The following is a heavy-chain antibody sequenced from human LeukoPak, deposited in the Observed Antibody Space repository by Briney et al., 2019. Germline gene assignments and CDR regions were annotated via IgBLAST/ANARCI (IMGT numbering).Heavy chain of an antibody. CDR3: ARDWGIAAAGTGGGDY. Sequence: GGSLRLSCAASGFTFSSYSTYWVRQAPGKGLEWVSSISSSSSYIYYADSVKGRFTISRDNAKNSLYLQMNRLRAEDTAVYYCARDWGIAAAGTGGGDYWGQGTLVTVSS. V-gene: IGHV3-21*01. CDR2: ISSSSSYI. J-gene: IGHJ4*02. D-gene: IGHD6-13*01. CDR1: GFTFSSYS.